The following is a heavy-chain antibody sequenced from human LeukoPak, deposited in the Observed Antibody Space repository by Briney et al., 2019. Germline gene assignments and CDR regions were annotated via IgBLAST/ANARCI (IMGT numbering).Heavy chain of an antibody. J-gene: IGHJ6*03. CDR3: ARATTVVTPGYYYYYMDV. Sequence: PSETLSLTCTVSGGSISSYYWSWIRQPPGKGLEWIGYIYYSGSTNYNPSLKSRVTISVDTSKNQFSLKLSSVTAADTAVYYCARATTVVTPGYYYYYMDVWGKGTTVTVSS. CDR2: IYYSGST. V-gene: IGHV4-59*01. D-gene: IGHD4-23*01. CDR1: GGSISSYY.